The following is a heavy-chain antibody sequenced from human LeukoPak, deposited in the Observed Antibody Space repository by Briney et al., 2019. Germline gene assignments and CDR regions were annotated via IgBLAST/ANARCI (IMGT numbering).Heavy chain of an antibody. Sequence: GGSLRLSCAASGFTLTTFWMSWVCQAPAKGLELVATIKQDGSDKHYVDSAKGRFTISRDNVKNSLFLDMIRLTAEDTAVYYCARSSGWRFHPWGQGTLVTVSS. CDR1: GFTLTTFW. D-gene: IGHD6-19*01. CDR3: ARSSGWRFHP. CDR2: IKQDGSDK. J-gene: IGHJ5*02. V-gene: IGHV3-7*01.